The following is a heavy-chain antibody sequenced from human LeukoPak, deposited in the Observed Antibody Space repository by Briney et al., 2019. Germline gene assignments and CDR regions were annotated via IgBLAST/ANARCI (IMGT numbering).Heavy chain of an antibody. CDR2: INNDGSST. Sequence: GGSLRLSCAPSGFTVSSYWMHWVRQAPGKGLVWVSRINNDGSSTSYADSVKGRFTISRDNAKNTLYLQINSLRAEDTAVYYCARDDSRGFAYWGQGTLVTVSS. CDR3: ARDDSRGFAY. D-gene: IGHD2-21*01. J-gene: IGHJ4*02. V-gene: IGHV3-74*01. CDR1: GFTVSSYW.